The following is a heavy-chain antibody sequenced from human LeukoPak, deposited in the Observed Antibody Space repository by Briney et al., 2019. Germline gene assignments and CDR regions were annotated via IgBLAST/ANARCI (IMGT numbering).Heavy chain of an antibody. J-gene: IGHJ3*02. CDR2: IYHTGST. D-gene: IGHD2-15*01. V-gene: IGHV4-59*01. Sequence: SETLSLTCTVSGGSISSYYWSWIRQPPGKGLEWIGYIYHTGSTNYNPSLKSRVTISVDASKNQFSLQLSSVTAADTAVYYCARDRWEGYCSGGSCQKTFDIWGQGTMVTVSS. CDR3: ARDRWEGYCSGGSCQKTFDI. CDR1: GGSISSYY.